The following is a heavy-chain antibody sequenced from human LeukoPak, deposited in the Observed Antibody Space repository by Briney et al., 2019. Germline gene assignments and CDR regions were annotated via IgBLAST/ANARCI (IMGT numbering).Heavy chain of an antibody. Sequence: GGSLRLSCAASGFTFSSYAMHWVRQAPGKGLEWVAVISYDGSNKYYADSVKGRFTISRDNSKNTLYLQMNSLRAEDTAVYYCARGSGYSYDETIDYWGQGTLVTVSS. CDR3: ARGSGYSYDETIDY. V-gene: IGHV3-30*01. J-gene: IGHJ4*02. CDR2: ISYDGSNK. CDR1: GFTFSSYA. D-gene: IGHD5-18*01.